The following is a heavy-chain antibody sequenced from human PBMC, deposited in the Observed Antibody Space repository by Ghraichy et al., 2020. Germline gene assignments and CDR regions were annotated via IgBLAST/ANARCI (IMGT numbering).Heavy chain of an antibody. V-gene: IGHV3-30*18. Sequence: GESLNISCSASGFTFSSYGIHWVRQAPGKGLEWTAVISHDGSNKHYADSVKGRFTISRDNSKNTLYLQMSSLRFEDTAVYYCAKGDDTMIRGVMATVFEFWGRGTLVTVSS. CDR2: ISHDGSNK. D-gene: IGHD3-10*01. CDR1: GFTFSSYG. CDR3: AKGDDTMIRGVMATVFEF. J-gene: IGHJ2*01.